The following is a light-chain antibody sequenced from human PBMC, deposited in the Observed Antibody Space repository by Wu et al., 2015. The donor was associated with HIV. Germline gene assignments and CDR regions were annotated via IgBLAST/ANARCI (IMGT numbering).Light chain of an antibody. CDR1: QSVSSS. Sequence: IVMTQSPATLSVSPGERATLSCRASQSVSSSLAWYQHKPGQAPRLLIYGASTRATGIPARFGGSGSGTEFTLTISNMQSEDFAVYYCQQYNNWPPYTFGQGTKLETK. CDR2: GAS. V-gene: IGKV3-15*01. J-gene: IGKJ2*01. CDR3: QQYNNWPPYT.